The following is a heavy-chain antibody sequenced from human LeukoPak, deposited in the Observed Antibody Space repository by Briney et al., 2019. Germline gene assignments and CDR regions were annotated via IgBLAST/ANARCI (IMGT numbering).Heavy chain of an antibody. D-gene: IGHD3-10*01. J-gene: IGHJ6*03. Sequence: GGSLRLSCAASGFTVSSNYMSWVRQAPGKGLEWVSINYSGGSTYYADSVKGRFTISRDNSKNTLYLQMNGLRAEDTAVYYCASGSGSYRTPYYYMDVWGKGTTVTVSS. V-gene: IGHV3-53*01. CDR2: NYSGGST. CDR1: GFTVSSNY. CDR3: ASGSGSYRTPYYYMDV.